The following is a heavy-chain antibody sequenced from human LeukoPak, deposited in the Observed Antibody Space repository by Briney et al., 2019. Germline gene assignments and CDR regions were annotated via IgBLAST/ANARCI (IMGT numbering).Heavy chain of an antibody. D-gene: IGHD3-3*01. CDR1: GGSFSGHY. CDR2: INHSGST. Sequence: SETLSLTCAVYGGSFSGHYWSWIRQPPGKGLEWIGEINHSGSTNYNPSLKSRVTISVDTSKNQFSLKLSSVTAADTAVYYCARDRGEWFTDYWGQGTLVTVSS. J-gene: IGHJ4*02. V-gene: IGHV4-34*01. CDR3: ARDRGEWFTDY.